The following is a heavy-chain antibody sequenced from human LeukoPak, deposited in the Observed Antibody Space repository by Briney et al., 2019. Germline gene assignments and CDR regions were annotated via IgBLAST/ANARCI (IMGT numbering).Heavy chain of an antibody. V-gene: IGHV1-69*04. J-gene: IGHJ6*02. CDR1: GRTFSSYA. D-gene: IGHD5-24*01. Sequence: SVKLSCKASGRTFSSYAISRVRQAPGQGLEWMGRIIPIFGIANYAQKFQGRVTITADKSSSTAYIELSSMRSEDTAVYYCARGGDGYDPDNYGMDVWGQGTTVTVSS. CDR2: IIPIFGIA. CDR3: ARGGDGYDPDNYGMDV.